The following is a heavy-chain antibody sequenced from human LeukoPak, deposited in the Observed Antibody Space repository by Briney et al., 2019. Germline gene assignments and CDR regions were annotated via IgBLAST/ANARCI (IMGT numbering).Heavy chain of an antibody. D-gene: IGHD3-10*01. CDR1: GYTFTDYA. Sequence: ASVKVSCKASGYTFTDYAIHWVRQAPGQGLEWMGWISAYNGNTNYAQKLQGRVTMTTDASTSTAYMELRSLRSDDTAVYYCARTYYYGSGSCYIPQALDYWGQGTLVTVSS. CDR2: ISAYNGNT. V-gene: IGHV1-18*04. CDR3: ARTYYYGSGSCYIPQALDY. J-gene: IGHJ4*02.